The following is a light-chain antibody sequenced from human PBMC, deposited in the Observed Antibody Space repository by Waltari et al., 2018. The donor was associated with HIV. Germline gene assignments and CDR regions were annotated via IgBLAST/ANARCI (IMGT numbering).Light chain of an antibody. V-gene: IGLV1-44*01. CDR1: SSNIGINS. CDR3: EAWDDSLNGVV. J-gene: IGLJ2*01. CDR2: TNN. Sequence: QSVLTQPPSASGTPGQRVTISCSGSSSNIGINSVNWYQQFPGTAPKLLIYTNNQRPQGVPKRFSASKSGTSASLAISRLQSEDEADYYCEAWDDSLNGVVFGGGTKLTVL.